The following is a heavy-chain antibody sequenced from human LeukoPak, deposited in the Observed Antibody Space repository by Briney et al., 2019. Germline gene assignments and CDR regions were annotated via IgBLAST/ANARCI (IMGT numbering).Heavy chain of an antibody. V-gene: IGHV5-51*01. J-gene: IGHJ3*02. CDR2: IYPGDSDT. D-gene: IGHD3-22*01. CDR1: GYSFTSYW. CDR3: ARRFYYYDSSGSGDAFDI. Sequence: GESLKISCKGSGYSFTSYWIGWVRQMPGKGLEWMGIIYPGDSDTRYSPSFQGQVTTSADKSISTAYLQWSSLKASDTAMYYCARRFYYYDSSGSGDAFDIWGQGTMVTVSS.